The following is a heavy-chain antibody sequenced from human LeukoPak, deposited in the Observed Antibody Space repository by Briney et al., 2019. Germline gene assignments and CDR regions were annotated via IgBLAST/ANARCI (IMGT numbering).Heavy chain of an antibody. J-gene: IGHJ2*01. CDR3: AKDPHCSSTSCYGSWYFDL. CDR2: ISGSGGST. Sequence: GGSLRLSCAASGFTFSSYAMSWVRQAPGKGLEWVSAISGSGGSTYYADSVKGRFTISRDNSKNTLYLQMNSLRAEDTAVYYCAKDPHCSSTSCYGSWYFDLWGRGTLVTVSS. V-gene: IGHV3-23*01. D-gene: IGHD2-2*01. CDR1: GFTFSSYA.